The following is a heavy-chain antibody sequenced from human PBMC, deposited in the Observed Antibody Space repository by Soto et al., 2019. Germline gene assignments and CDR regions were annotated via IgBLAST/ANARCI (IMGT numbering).Heavy chain of an antibody. CDR2: ISAYNGNT. D-gene: IGHD2-15*01. J-gene: IGHJ5*01. V-gene: IGHV1-18*01. CDR1: GYTFTSYG. CDR3: AREGDFFCCSCYYLGRFYS. Sequence: SVKVSCKASGYTFTSYGISWVRQAPGQGLEWMGWISAYNGNTNYAQKLQGRVTMTTDTSTSTAYMELRSLRSDDTAVYYCAREGDFFCCSCYYLGRFYSWGQGSLVPVSS.